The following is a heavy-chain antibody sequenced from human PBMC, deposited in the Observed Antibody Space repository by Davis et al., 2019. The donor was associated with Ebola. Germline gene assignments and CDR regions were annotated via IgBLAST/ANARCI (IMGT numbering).Heavy chain of an antibody. CDR3: AEGGTNNFLGAN. J-gene: IGHJ4*02. V-gene: IGHV3-23*01. D-gene: IGHD2-8*01. Sequence: GESLKISCAASEFTFSNYAMSWVRQAPGEGLEWVSGISASGADIKYADSVKGRFSISRDNSKNTLYLQMDSLRAEDTAVFYCAEGGTNNFLGANWGQGTLVTVSS. CDR2: ISASGADI. CDR1: EFTFSNYA.